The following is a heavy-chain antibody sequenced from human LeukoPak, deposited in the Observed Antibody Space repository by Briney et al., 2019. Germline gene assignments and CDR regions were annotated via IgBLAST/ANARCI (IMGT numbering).Heavy chain of an antibody. D-gene: IGHD2-2*01. CDR3: ARRSSRGYYYMDV. CDR2: INHSGST. J-gene: IGHJ6*03. Sequence: PSETLSLTCAVYGGSFSGYYWSWIRQPPGKGLEWIGEINHSGSTNYNPSLKSRVTISVDTSKNQFSLKLSSVTAADTAVYYCARRSSRGYYYMDVWGKGTAVTVSS. V-gene: IGHV4-34*01. CDR1: GGSFSGYY.